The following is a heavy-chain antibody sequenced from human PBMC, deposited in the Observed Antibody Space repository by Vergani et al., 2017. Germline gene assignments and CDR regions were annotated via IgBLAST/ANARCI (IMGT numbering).Heavy chain of an antibody. CDR2: IYYSGST. J-gene: IGHJ4*02. CDR3: ARGEDGEPLDY. CDR1: GGSITSGGYY. Sequence: QVQLQESGPGLVKPSQTLSLTCTVSGGSITSGGYYWSWIRQHPGKGLEWIGYIYYSGSTYYNPALKRRVTRSVDTSKNQVALKLSSGTAADTAVYYCARGEDGEPLDYWGQGTLVTGSA. D-gene: IGHD4-17*01. V-gene: IGHV4-31*03.